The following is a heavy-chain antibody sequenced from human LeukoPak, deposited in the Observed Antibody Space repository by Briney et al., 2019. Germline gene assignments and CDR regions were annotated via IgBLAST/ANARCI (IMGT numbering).Heavy chain of an antibody. J-gene: IGHJ4*02. V-gene: IGHV4-4*07. D-gene: IGHD3-10*01. Sequence: PSETLSLTCTVSGGSISSYYWSWIRMPAGQGQEWIGRFYTSGSNNYNPSLKSRVTMSVDTSKNQFSLKLSSVTAADTAVYYCARDLRIATIWFGESYGVDYWGQGTLVTVPS. CDR3: ARDLRIATIWFGESYGVDY. CDR2: FYTSGSN. CDR1: GGSISSYY.